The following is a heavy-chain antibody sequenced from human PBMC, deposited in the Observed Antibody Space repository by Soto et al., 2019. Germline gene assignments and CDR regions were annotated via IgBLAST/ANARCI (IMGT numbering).Heavy chain of an antibody. D-gene: IGHD2-15*01. J-gene: IGHJ6*03. CDR1: GFTFSSYW. Sequence: WGSLRLSCAASGFTFSSYWMSWVRQAPGKGLEWVANIQQDGSEKYYVDSVKGRFTISRDNAKNSLYLQMNSLRAEDTAVYYCARGGSWLDWGLYYYYYYMDVWGKGTTVTVSS. CDR2: IQQDGSEK. V-gene: IGHV3-7*01. CDR3: ARGGSWLDWGLYYYYYYMDV.